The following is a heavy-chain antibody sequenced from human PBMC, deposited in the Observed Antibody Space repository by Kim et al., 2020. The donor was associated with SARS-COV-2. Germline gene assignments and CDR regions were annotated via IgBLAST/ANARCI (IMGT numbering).Heavy chain of an antibody. CDR2: IREDGSGT. D-gene: IGHD1-7*01. Sequence: IREDGSGTYSVDAVKGRFTISRDNAKNSLFLQMNSLRAVDTAVYYCTRDLELWGQGALVTVSS. CDR3: TRDLEL. V-gene: IGHV3-7*01. J-gene: IGHJ4*02.